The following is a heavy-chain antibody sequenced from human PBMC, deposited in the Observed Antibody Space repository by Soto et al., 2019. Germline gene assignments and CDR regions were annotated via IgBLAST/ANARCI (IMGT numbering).Heavy chain of an antibody. Sequence: PSETLSLTCTVSGGSVSSGSYYWSWIRQPPGKGLGWIGYIYYSGSTNYNPSLKSRVTISVDTSKNQFSLKLSSVTAADTAVYYCAREQRERGYSYGLYYYYYYGMDVWGQGTTVTVSS. V-gene: IGHV4-61*01. D-gene: IGHD5-18*01. J-gene: IGHJ6*02. CDR2: IYYSGST. CDR1: GGSVSSGSYY. CDR3: AREQRERGYSYGLYYYYYYGMDV.